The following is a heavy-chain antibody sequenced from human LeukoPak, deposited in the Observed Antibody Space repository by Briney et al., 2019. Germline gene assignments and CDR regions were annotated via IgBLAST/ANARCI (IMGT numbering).Heavy chain of an antibody. Sequence: SETLSLTCAVSGGSFSGYYWSWIRQPPGKGLEWIGEINHSGSTNYNPSLKSRVTISVDTSKNQFSLKLSSVTAADTAVYYCARSRPGYGPYYYYGMDVWGQGTTVTVSS. D-gene: IGHD5-18*01. CDR3: ARSRPGYGPYYYYGMDV. J-gene: IGHJ6*02. CDR2: INHSGST. V-gene: IGHV4-34*01. CDR1: GGSFSGYY.